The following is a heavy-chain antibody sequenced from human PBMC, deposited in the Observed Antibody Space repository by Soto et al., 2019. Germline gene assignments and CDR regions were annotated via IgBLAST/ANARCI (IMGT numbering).Heavy chain of an antibody. V-gene: IGHV4-4*02. CDR2: IYHSGST. Sequence: PSETLSLTCAVSGGSISSSNWWSWVRQPPGKGLEWIGEIYHSGSTNYNPSLKSRVTISVDKSKNQFSLKLSSVTAADTAVYYCARESGSYYYDSSGSPEYYYYGMDVWGQGTTVTVSS. CDR3: ARESGSYYYDSSGSPEYYYYGMDV. D-gene: IGHD3-22*01. CDR1: GGSISSSNW. J-gene: IGHJ6*02.